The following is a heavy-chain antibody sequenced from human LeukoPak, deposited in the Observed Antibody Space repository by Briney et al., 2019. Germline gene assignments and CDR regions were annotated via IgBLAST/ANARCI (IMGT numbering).Heavy chain of an antibody. D-gene: IGHD6-13*01. V-gene: IGHV3-33*01. CDR2: IWYDGSNK. CDR1: GFTFSSYG. J-gene: IGHJ4*02. Sequence: GGSLRLSCAASGFTFSSYGMHWVRQAPGKGLEWVAVIWYDGSNKYYADSVKGRFTISRDNSKNTLYLQMNSLRAEDTAVYYCARDVGAAYLDYWGQGTLVTVSS. CDR3: ARDVGAAYLDY.